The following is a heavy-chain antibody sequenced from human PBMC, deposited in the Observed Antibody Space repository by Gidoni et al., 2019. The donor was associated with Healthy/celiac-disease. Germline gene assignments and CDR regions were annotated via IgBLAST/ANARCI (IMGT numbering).Heavy chain of an antibody. CDR2: INPNSGGT. V-gene: IGHV1-2*02. D-gene: IGHD1-26*01. CDR3: ARGRYDVEWGGSYGGRYGDFDY. CDR1: GYTFTGYY. Sequence: QVQLVQSGAEVKKPGASVKVSCTASGYTFTGYYMHWVRQAPGQGLEWMGWINPNSGGTNYAQKFQGRVTMTRDTSISTAYMELSRLRSDDTAVYYCARGRYDVEWGGSYGGRYGDFDYWGQGTLVTVSS. J-gene: IGHJ4*02.